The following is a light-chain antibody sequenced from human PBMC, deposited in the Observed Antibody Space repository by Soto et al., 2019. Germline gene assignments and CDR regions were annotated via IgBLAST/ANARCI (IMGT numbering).Light chain of an antibody. CDR1: QNIRSN. J-gene: IGKJ1*01. Sequence: EILMTQSPGTLSVSPVEIATLSCRASQNIRSNLAWYQQKPGQAPRLLIYETSTRAPGIPARFRGSGSGTEFTLTIHSLQSEDFAVYYCQQYNDWPLMFGQGTKVDIK. CDR2: ETS. CDR3: QQYNDWPLM. V-gene: IGKV3-15*01.